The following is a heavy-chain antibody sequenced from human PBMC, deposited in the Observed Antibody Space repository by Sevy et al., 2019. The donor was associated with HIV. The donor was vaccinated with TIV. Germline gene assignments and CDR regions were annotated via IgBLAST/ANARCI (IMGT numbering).Heavy chain of an antibody. CDR2: ISGSGNST. Sequence: GGSLRLSCAASGFIFSSYAMSWVRQAPGKGLEWVSGISGSGNSTYYADSVKGRFTISRDNSKNTLYLQMNSLRAEDAAVYYCAKNSRAAVTTGLYYWGQGTLVTVS. D-gene: IGHD4-17*01. CDR1: GFIFSSYA. V-gene: IGHV3-23*01. J-gene: IGHJ4*02. CDR3: AKNSRAAVTTGLYY.